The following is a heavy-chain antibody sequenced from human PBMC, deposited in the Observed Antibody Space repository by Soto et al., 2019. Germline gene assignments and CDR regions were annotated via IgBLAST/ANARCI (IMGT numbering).Heavy chain of an antibody. D-gene: IGHD3-9*01. Sequence: VASVKVSCKASGGTFSSYAISWVRQAPGQGLEWMGGIIPIFGTANYAQKFQGRVTITADESTSTAYMELSSLRSEDTAVYYCAREGYDILTSGEFDYWGQGTLVTVSS. CDR1: GGTFSSYA. V-gene: IGHV1-69*13. CDR3: AREGYDILTSGEFDY. J-gene: IGHJ4*02. CDR2: IIPIFGTA.